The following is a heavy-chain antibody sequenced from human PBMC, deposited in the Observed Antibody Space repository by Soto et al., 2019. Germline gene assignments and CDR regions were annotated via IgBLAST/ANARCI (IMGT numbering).Heavy chain of an antibody. D-gene: IGHD6-19*01. J-gene: IGHJ6*02. CDR3: VKDGSSGWPYFGDMHV. V-gene: IGHV3-30*18. CDR1: GFTFSSYG. Sequence: QVQLVESGGGVGQPGRSLRLSCAASGFTFSSYGMHWVRQAPGKGLEWVAVILYDGSKKYYADSVKGRFTISRDNSKNTMYLQMSSLSGEDTALYYCVKDGSSGWPYFGDMHVWGRGTTVTVSS. CDR2: ILYDGSKK.